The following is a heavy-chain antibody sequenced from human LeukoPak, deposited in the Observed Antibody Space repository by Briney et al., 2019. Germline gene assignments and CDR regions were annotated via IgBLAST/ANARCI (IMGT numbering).Heavy chain of an antibody. CDR1: GGSIGSSNYY. V-gene: IGHV4-39*01. CDR3: VRHELYYDFWSGYQRSNDY. Sequence: SETLSLTCSVSGGSIGSSNYYWGWLRQPPGKGLEWIVSIYDRGSTYYNPSLKSRVTLSVNTSKNQFSLKLSSVTAADTAVYYCVRHELYYDFWSGYQRSNDYWGQGTLVTVSS. J-gene: IGHJ4*02. CDR2: IYDRGST. D-gene: IGHD3-3*01.